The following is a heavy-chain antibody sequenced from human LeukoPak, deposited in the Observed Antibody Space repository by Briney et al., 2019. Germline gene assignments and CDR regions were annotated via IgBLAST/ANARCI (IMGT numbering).Heavy chain of an antibody. D-gene: IGHD3-10*01. CDR3: ARDHAGSGDYFDY. Sequence: GGSLRLSRAASVFTFSSYWMTWVRQAPGKGLERVANIKQDGSEKYYVDSVKGRFTISRDNAKNSLYLQMNRLRAEDTAVYYCARDHAGSGDYFDYWGQGTLVTVSS. CDR2: IKQDGSEK. J-gene: IGHJ4*02. CDR1: VFTFSSYW. V-gene: IGHV3-7*01.